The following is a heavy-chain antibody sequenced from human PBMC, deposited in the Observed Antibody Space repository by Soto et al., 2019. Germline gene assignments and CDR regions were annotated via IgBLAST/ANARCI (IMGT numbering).Heavy chain of an antibody. CDR3: ARGARGYYYMDV. D-gene: IGHD5-12*01. CDR1: GFTFSNYW. CDR2: INSDGGTT. Sequence: EVQLVESGGGLVQHGGSLRLSCAASGFTFSNYWIHWVRQAPGKGLVWLSRINSDGGTTNYADSVKGRFTISRDNAKNTLSLPMNSLGADDTAVYYCARGARGYYYMDVWGKGTRVTVSS. J-gene: IGHJ6*03. V-gene: IGHV3-74*01.